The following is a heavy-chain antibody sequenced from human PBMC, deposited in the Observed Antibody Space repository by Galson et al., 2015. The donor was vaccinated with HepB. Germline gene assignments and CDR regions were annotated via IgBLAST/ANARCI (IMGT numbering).Heavy chain of an antibody. CDR1: GYTFNTYG. CDR3: ARRGQRLDEIDF. CDR2: VSGYDGRT. V-gene: IGHV1-18*01. J-gene: IGHJ4*02. Sequence: SVKVSCKASGYTFNTYGVSWVRQAPGQGLEWMGWVSGYDGRTNYAQNLHDRVTMTADTSTSTAYMELRNLISDDTAVYYCARRGQRLDEIDFWGQGTLLTVSS. D-gene: IGHD6-25*01.